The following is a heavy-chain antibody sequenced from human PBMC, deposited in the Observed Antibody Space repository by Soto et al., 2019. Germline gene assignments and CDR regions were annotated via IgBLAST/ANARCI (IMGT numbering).Heavy chain of an antibody. CDR3: ASGLVYYGSGSDYYYGMDV. CDR2: IYHSGST. V-gene: IGHV4-38-2*01. D-gene: IGHD3-10*01. Sequence: PSETLSLTCAVSGYSISSGYYWGWIRQPPGKGLEWIGSIYHSGSTYYNPSLKSRVTISVDTSKNQFSLKLSSVTAADMAVYYCASGLVYYGSGSDYYYGMDVWGQGTTVTVSS. J-gene: IGHJ6*02. CDR1: GYSISSGYY.